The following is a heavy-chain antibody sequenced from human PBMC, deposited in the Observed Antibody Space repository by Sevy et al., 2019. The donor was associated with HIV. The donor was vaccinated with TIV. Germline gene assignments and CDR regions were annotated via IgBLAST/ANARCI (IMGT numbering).Heavy chain of an antibody. CDR3: AKDPWGTGTPFY. Sequence: GGSVRLSCAASGFTFSSYAMSWVRQAPGKGLEWVSAISGSGGSTYYADSVKGRFTISRDNSKNTLYLQMNSLRAEDTAVYYCAKDPWGTGTPFYWGQGTLVTVSS. CDR1: GFTFSSYA. J-gene: IGHJ4*02. D-gene: IGHD1-1*01. V-gene: IGHV3-23*01. CDR2: ISGSGGST.